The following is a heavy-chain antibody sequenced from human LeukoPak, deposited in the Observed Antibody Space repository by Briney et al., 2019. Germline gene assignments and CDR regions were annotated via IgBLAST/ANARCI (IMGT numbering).Heavy chain of an antibody. J-gene: IGHJ6*03. CDR3: ARVSVYYDFWSGPSYYYYMDV. CDR1: GFTFGDYY. CDR2: ISSSGSTI. D-gene: IGHD3-3*01. V-gene: IGHV3-11*04. Sequence: GGSLRLSCAASGFTFGDYYMSWIRQAPGKGLEWVSYISSSGSTIYYADSVKGRFTISRDNAKNSLYLQMNSLRAEDTAVYYCARVSVYYDFWSGPSYYYYMDVWGKGTTVTVSS.